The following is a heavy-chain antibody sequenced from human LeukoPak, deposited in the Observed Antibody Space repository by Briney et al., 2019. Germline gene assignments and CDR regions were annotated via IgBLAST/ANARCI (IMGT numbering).Heavy chain of an antibody. J-gene: IGHJ5*02. CDR2: ISYDGSNK. Sequence: GRSLRLSCAASGFTFSSYGMHWVRQAPGKGLEWVAVISYDGSNKYYADSVKGRFTISRDNSKNTLYLQINSLRAEDTAVYYCANSNFDPWGQGTLVTVSS. CDR3: ANSNFDP. V-gene: IGHV3-30*18. CDR1: GFTFSSYG.